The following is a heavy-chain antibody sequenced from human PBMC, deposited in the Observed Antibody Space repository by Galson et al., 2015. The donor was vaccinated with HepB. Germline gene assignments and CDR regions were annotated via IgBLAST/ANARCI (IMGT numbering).Heavy chain of an antibody. D-gene: IGHD3-16*01. Sequence: SLRLSCAASGFTFSSYDMHWVRQATGKGLEWVSAIGTAGDTYYPGSVKGRFTISRDNAKNTLYLQMNSLRAEDTAVYYCAKTYYDYIWGSYPWEDAFDIWGQGTMVTVSS. CDR2: IGTAGDT. J-gene: IGHJ3*02. V-gene: IGHV3-13*01. CDR3: AKTYYDYIWGSYPWEDAFDI. CDR1: GFTFSSYD.